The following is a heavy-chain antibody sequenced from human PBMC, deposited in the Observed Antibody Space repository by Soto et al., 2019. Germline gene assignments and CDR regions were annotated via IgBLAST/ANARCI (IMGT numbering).Heavy chain of an antibody. CDR3: VRGCGRASCPYFFDY. J-gene: IGHJ4*02. V-gene: IGHV3-7*01. Sequence: EVQLVESGGGLVQPGGSLRLSCAASGFTFSTYWMSWVRQAPGKGLEWVATIRQDGSEKHHVDSVEGRFTISRDNAKNSMYLQTNSRRAEDTAMYYCVRGCGRASCPYFFDYWGQGTLVSVSS. CDR2: IRQDGSEK. D-gene: IGHD2-2*01. CDR1: GFTFSTYW.